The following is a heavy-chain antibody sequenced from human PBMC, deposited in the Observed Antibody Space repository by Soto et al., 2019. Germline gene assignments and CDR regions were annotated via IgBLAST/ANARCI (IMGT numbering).Heavy chain of an antibody. J-gene: IGHJ6*02. CDR3: TTQPPAGFDWINNYYYYGMDV. V-gene: IGHV3-15*07. Sequence: GGSLRLSCAASGFTFSNAWMNWVRQAPGKGLEWVGRIKSKTDGGTTDYAAPVKGRFTISRDDSKNTLYLQMNSLKTEDTAVYYCTTQPPAGFDWINNYYYYGMDVWGQGTTVTVSS. CDR1: GFTFSNAW. CDR2: IKSKTDGGTT. D-gene: IGHD3-9*01.